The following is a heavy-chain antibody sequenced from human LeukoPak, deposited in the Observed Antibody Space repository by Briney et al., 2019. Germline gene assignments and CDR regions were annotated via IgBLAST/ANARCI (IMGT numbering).Heavy chain of an antibody. Sequence: GGSLRLSCAASGFTFSSYGMHWVRQAPGKGLEWVAVISYDGSNKYYADSVKGRFTISRDNSKNTLYLQMNSLRAEDTAVYYCAKAPWRSGPDAFDIWGQGAMVTVSS. CDR3: AKAPWRSGPDAFDI. CDR1: GFTFSSYG. J-gene: IGHJ3*02. D-gene: IGHD2-15*01. V-gene: IGHV3-30*18. CDR2: ISYDGSNK.